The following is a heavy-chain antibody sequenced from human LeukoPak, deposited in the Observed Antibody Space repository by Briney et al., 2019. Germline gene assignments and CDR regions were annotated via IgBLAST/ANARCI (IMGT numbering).Heavy chain of an antibody. CDR2: ISGSGGNT. CDR3: ARVRWGGLYYFDY. D-gene: IGHD3-16*01. J-gene: IGHJ4*02. CDR1: GFTFSSNA. Sequence: GGSLRLSCAASGFTFSSNAMSWVRQAPGKGPEWVSTISGSGGNTYYADSVKGRFTISRDNAKNTLYLQMNSLRAEDTAVYYCARVRWGGLYYFDYWGQGTLVTVSS. V-gene: IGHV3-23*01.